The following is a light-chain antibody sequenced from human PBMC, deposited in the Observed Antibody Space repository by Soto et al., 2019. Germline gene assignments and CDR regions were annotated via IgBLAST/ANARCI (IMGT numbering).Light chain of an antibody. J-gene: IGLJ3*02. CDR2: DVS. Sequence: QSVLTQPASVSGSPGQSITISCTGTSSDVGGYNYVSWYQQHPGKAPKLMIYDVSNRPSGVSNRFSGSKSGNTASLTISGLQAEDEGDYYCSSYTSSSTPWVFGGGTKVTVL. V-gene: IGLV2-14*01. CDR3: SSYTSSSTPWV. CDR1: SSDVGGYNY.